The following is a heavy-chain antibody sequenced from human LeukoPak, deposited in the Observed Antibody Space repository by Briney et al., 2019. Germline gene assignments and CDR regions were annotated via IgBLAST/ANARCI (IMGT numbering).Heavy chain of an antibody. CDR1: GFTFTNFA. D-gene: IGHD2-2*01. CDR2: ISGTGAFT. CDR3: AKNVGFCSSFTCSKPLDS. Sequence: GGSLRLSCAASGFTFTNFAMSWVRQAPGKGLEWVSVISGTGAFTYYADSVKGRFTISRDNSKNTLYLQMNSLRAEDTAVYYCAKNVGFCSSFTCSKPLDSWGQGTLVTVSS. V-gene: IGHV3-23*01. J-gene: IGHJ4*02.